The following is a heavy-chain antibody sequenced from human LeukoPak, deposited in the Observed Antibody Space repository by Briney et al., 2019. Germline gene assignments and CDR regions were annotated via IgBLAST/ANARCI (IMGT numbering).Heavy chain of an antibody. Sequence: SETLFLTCTVSGGSINRYYWTWIRQPAGKGLEWIGRIYSTGSTNYNPSLKSRVTMSVDTSKNHFSLNLNSVTAADTAVYYCARHLGAQSLIAFDIWGRGTMVTVSS. CDR3: ARHLGAQSLIAFDI. D-gene: IGHD3-16*01. CDR2: IYSTGST. V-gene: IGHV4-4*07. J-gene: IGHJ3*02. CDR1: GGSINRYY.